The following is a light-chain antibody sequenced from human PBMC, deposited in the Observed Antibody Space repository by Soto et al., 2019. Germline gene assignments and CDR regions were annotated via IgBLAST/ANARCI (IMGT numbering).Light chain of an antibody. CDR3: QQYNNWPPVP. CDR2: GAS. V-gene: IGKV3-15*01. CDR1: ESVSTN. Sequence: EIVMTQSPAPLSLSPGERATLSCRASESVSTNLAWYQQKAGQAPRLLIYGASTRATGIPARFSGSGSGTEFTLTISSLQSEDFAVYYCQQYNNWPPVPFGQGTRLEIK. J-gene: IGKJ5*01.